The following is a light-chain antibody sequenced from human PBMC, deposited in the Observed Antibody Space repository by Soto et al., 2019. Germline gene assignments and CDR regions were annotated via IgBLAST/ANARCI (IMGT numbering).Light chain of an antibody. CDR1: QSVSSN. J-gene: IGKJ2*01. V-gene: IGKV3-15*01. CDR3: QQYNIWPRT. Sequence: EIVMTQSPATLSVSPGERATLSCRASQSVSSNLAWYQQKPGQAPRLLMYGASTRATGIPARFSGSGSGTEFTLTISSLQAEDFAVYYCQQYNIWPRTFGQGTKLEIK. CDR2: GAS.